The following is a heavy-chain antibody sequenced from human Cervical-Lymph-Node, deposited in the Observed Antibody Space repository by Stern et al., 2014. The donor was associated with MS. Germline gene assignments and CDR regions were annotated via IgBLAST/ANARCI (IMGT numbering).Heavy chain of an antibody. CDR2: IIPIFDTP. D-gene: IGHD4-17*01. Sequence: QDQLVQSGAEVKKPGSSVNVSCKASGGTFTSFSINWVRQVPGQSLEWMGGIIPIFDTPNLARKFQGRVTITADSSTSTVYMALNSLRSDDTAVYYCVLPSKVTTAAFDVWGRGTMVTVSS. V-gene: IGHV1-69*14. CDR1: GGTFTSFS. CDR3: VLPSKVTTAAFDV. J-gene: IGHJ3*01.